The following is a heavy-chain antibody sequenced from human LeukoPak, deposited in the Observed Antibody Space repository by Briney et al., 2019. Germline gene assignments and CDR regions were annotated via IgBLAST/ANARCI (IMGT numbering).Heavy chain of an antibody. CDR1: GGSINNYY. J-gene: IGHJ4*02. CDR2: IYYRGST. Sequence: KPSETLSPTCTVSGGSINNYYWSWIRQPPGKGLEWIGYIYYRGSTNYNPSLKSRVTFSVDTSKNQLSLKLNSVTAADTAVYYCARGGDYGDLRYFDYWGQGTLVTVSS. CDR3: ARGGDYGDLRYFDY. D-gene: IGHD4-17*01. V-gene: IGHV4-59*01.